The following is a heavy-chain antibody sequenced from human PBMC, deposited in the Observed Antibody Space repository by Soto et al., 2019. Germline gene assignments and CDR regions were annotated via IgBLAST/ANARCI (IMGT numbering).Heavy chain of an antibody. CDR1: GFTFSTYA. D-gene: IGHD6-19*01. J-gene: IGHJ4*02. CDR3: AKVYNGWSFDY. CDR2: IENSYDST. V-gene: IGHV3-23*01. Sequence: EVQLLESGGGLVQPGGSLRLSCAASGFTFSTYAMNWVRQAPGKGLEWVSSIENSYDSTYYADSVKGRFTISRDNSKNTLYLQMDSLRAEDTAVYYCAKVYNGWSFDYWGQGTLVTVSS.